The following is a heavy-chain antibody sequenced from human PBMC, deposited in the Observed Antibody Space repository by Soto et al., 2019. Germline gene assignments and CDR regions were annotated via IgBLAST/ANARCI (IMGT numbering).Heavy chain of an antibody. J-gene: IGHJ6*03. Sequence: QVQLVESGGGVVQPGRSLRLSCVGSGFSFSSYDMNWVRQAPGTGLEWVALMSYDGSKKYHGDSVRGRVTISRDNSKYTLYLQMDHLRPEDTAIYYCAKDLKPGSRWSLGGVEHCMDVWGRGTTVSVSS. V-gene: IGHV3-30*18. CDR2: MSYDGSKK. D-gene: IGHD3-16*01. CDR3: AKDLKPGSRWSLGGVEHCMDV. CDR1: GFSFSSYD.